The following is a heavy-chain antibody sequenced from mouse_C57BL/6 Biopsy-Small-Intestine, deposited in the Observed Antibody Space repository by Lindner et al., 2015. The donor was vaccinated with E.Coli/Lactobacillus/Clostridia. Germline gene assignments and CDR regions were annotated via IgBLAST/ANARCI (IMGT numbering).Heavy chain of an antibody. D-gene: IGHD2-14*01. Sequence: VQLQESGAELAKPGASVKMSCKASGYTFTSYWMHWVKQRPGQGLEWIGYINPSSGYTEYNQKFKDKATLTADKSSSTAYMQLSSLISEDSAVYYCARDFPHRFFDYWGQGTTLTVSS. J-gene: IGHJ2*01. CDR3: ARDFPHRFFDY. CDR2: INPSSGYT. V-gene: IGHV1-7*01. CDR1: GYTFTSYW.